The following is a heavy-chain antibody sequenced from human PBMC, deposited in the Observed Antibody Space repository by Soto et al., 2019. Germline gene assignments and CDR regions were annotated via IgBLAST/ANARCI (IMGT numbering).Heavy chain of an antibody. J-gene: IGHJ6*02. CDR1: GGTFSSYA. D-gene: IGHD5-12*01. V-gene: IGHV1-69*13. CDR2: IIPIFGTA. CDR3: ARDEGKMATIYSYYYGMDV. Sequence: SVKVSCTASGGTFSSYAISWVRQAPGQGLEWMGGIIPIFGTANYAQKFQGRVTITADESTSTAYMELSSLRSEDTAVYYCARDEGKMATIYSYYYGMDVWGQGTTVTVSS.